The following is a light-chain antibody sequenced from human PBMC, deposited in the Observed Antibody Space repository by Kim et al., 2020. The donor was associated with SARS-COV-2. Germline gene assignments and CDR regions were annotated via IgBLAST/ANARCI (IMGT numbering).Light chain of an antibody. V-gene: IGLV2-14*03. Sequence: GQSITFSCTGTSSDIGGYDYVSWYQQHPGKAPQLMIYAVTKRPSGVSNRFSGSKSGTAASLTISGLQAEDEADYYCISYTSATTWVFGGGTQLTVL. J-gene: IGLJ3*02. CDR2: AVT. CDR3: ISYTSATTWV. CDR1: SSDIGGYDY.